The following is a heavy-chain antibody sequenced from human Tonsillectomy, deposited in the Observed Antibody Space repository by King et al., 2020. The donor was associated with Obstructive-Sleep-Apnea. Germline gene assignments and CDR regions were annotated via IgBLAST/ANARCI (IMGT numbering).Heavy chain of an antibody. V-gene: IGHV3-30*02. J-gene: IGHJ6*02. CDR2: IRYDGSNK. CDR1: GFTFSSYG. Sequence: VQLVESGGGVVQPGGSLRLSCAASGFTFSSYGMHWVRQAPGKGLEWVAFIRYDGSNKYYADSVKGRFTISRDNSKNTLYLQMNSLRAEDTAVYYCAKDGGTGGNEYYYGMDVWGQGTTVTVSS. D-gene: IGHD4-23*01. CDR3: AKDGGTGGNEYYYGMDV.